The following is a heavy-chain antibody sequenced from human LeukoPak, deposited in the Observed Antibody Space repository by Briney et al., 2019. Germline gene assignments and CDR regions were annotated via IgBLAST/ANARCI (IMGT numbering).Heavy chain of an antibody. CDR3: ARAGYSNRWDGVDY. CDR1: GYAFTNYW. Sequence: GESLKISCKGSGYAFTNYWIGWVRQMPGKGLEFMGIIYPGDSDTRYSPSFQGQVTISVDKSINTAYLQWSSLKASDSAMYYSARAGYSNRWDGVDYWGQGTLVTVSS. CDR2: IYPGDSDT. J-gene: IGHJ4*02. D-gene: IGHD2/OR15-2a*01. V-gene: IGHV5-51*01.